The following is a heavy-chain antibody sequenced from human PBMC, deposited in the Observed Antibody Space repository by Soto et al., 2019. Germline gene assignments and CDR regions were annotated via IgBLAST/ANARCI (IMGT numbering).Heavy chain of an antibody. Sequence: QVQLVQSGAEVKKPGSSVKVSCKASGGTFSSYAISWVRQAPGQGLEWMGGIIPIFGTANYAQKFQGRVTITADKSTSTAYMELSSLRSEDTAVYYCARAQPYYYDSSGYFYRLDYWGQGTLVTVSS. V-gene: IGHV1-69*06. CDR2: IIPIFGTA. CDR1: GGTFSSYA. D-gene: IGHD3-22*01. CDR3: ARAQPYYYDSSGYFYRLDY. J-gene: IGHJ4*02.